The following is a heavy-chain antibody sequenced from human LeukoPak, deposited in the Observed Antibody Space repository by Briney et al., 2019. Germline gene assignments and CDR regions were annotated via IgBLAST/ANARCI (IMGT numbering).Heavy chain of an antibody. V-gene: IGHV3-53*01. Sequence: GGSLRLSCAASGFTVSSNYMSWVRQAPGKGLEWVSVIYSGGSTYYTDSVKGRFTISRDNSKNTLYLQMNSLRAEDTAVYYCASCLYYYDSSGYPSLDYWGQGTLVTVSS. D-gene: IGHD3-22*01. CDR3: ASCLYYYDSSGYPSLDY. J-gene: IGHJ4*02. CDR2: IYSGGST. CDR1: GFTVSSNY.